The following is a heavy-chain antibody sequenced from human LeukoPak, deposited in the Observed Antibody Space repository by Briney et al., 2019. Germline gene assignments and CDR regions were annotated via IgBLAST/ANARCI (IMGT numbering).Heavy chain of an antibody. Sequence: PSETVSLTCTVSGGSISSYYWSWIRQPAGKGLEWIGRIYTSGSTNYNPSLKSRVTMSVDTSKNQFSLKLSSVTAADTAVYYCARDWLVRGVIILNWFDPWGQGTLVTVSS. CDR1: GGSISSYY. D-gene: IGHD3-10*01. CDR2: IYTSGST. V-gene: IGHV4-4*07. J-gene: IGHJ5*02. CDR3: ARDWLVRGVIILNWFDP.